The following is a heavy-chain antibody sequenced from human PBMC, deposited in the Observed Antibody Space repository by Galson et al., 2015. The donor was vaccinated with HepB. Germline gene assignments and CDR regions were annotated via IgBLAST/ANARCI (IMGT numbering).Heavy chain of an antibody. V-gene: IGHV3-21*01. CDR3: ARGVDYGDYIYYFDY. D-gene: IGHD4-17*01. CDR2: VSSSSSYI. CDR1: GFTFSSYS. Sequence: SLRLSCAASGFTFSSYSMNWVRQAPGKGLEWVSSVSSSSSYIYYADSVKGRFTISRDNAKNSLYLQMNSLRAEDTAVYYCARGVDYGDYIYYFDYWGQGTLVTVSS. J-gene: IGHJ4*02.